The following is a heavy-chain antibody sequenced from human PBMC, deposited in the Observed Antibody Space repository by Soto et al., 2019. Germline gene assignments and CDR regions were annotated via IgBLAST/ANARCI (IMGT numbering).Heavy chain of an antibody. V-gene: IGHV4-34*01. CDR1: GGSFSGYY. D-gene: IGHD5-18*01. J-gene: IGHJ4*02. CDR2: INHSGST. Sequence: PSETLSLTCAVYGGSFSGYYWSWFRQPPGKGLEWIGEINHSGSTNYNPSLKSRVTISVDTSKNQFSLKLSSVTAADTAVYYCARGRGYSYGVNDYWGPGTLVTVSS. CDR3: ARGRGYSYGVNDY.